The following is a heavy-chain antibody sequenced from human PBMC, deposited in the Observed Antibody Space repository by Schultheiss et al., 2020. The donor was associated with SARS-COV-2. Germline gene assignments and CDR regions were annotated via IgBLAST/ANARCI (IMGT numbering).Heavy chain of an antibody. V-gene: IGHV3-30*19. J-gene: IGHJ6*02. D-gene: IGHD4-11*01. Sequence: GESLKISCAASGFTFSSYGLNWVRQAPGKGLEWVAVISYDGSNKYYADSVKGRFTISRDNSKNTLYLQMGSLRAEDMAVYYCAREVTTVTTIDGMDVWGQGTTVTVSS. CDR3: AREVTTVTTIDGMDV. CDR1: GFTFSSYG. CDR2: ISYDGSNK.